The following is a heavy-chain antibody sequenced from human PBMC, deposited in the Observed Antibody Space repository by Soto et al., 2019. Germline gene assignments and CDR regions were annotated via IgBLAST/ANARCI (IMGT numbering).Heavy chain of an antibody. CDR3: ARLADYCSGGSCYRGMDV. V-gene: IGHV5-51*01. CDR1: GYSFTSYW. Sequence: GESLKISCKGSGYSFTSYWIGCVRQMPGKGLEWMGIIYPGDSDTRYSPSFQGQVTISADKSISTAYLQWSSLKASDTAMYYCARLADYCSGGSCYRGMDVWGQGTTVTVSS. J-gene: IGHJ6*02. D-gene: IGHD2-15*01. CDR2: IYPGDSDT.